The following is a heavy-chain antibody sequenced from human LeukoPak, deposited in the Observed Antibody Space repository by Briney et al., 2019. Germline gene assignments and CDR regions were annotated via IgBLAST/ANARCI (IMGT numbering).Heavy chain of an antibody. CDR2: INTDGSST. D-gene: IGHD3-10*01. V-gene: IGHV3-74*01. CDR1: GFTFSSYW. CDR3: AKQALPMVRGVTPFDV. Sequence: GGSLRLSCAASGFTFSSYWMHWVRQAPGKGLVWVSRINTDGSSTSYADSVKGRFTISRDNAKNSLYLQMNSLRAEDTAVYYCAKQALPMVRGVTPFDVWGKGTTVTVSS. J-gene: IGHJ6*04.